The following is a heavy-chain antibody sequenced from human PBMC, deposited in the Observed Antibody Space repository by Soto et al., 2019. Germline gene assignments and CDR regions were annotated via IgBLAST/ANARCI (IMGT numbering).Heavy chain of an antibody. CDR2: ISAYNGNT. CDR1: GYTFTSYG. J-gene: IGHJ4*02. D-gene: IGHD3-22*01. Sequence: ASVKVSCKASGYTFTSYGISWVRQAPGQGLEWMGWISAYNGNTNYAQKLQGRVTMTTDTSTSTAYMELRSLRSDDTAVYYCAREKIYYDSSGYFDYWGQGTLVTVSS. V-gene: IGHV1-18*01. CDR3: AREKIYYDSSGYFDY.